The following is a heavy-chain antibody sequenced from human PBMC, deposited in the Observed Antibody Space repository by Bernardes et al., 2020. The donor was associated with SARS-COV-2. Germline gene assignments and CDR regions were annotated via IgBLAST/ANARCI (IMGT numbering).Heavy chain of an antibody. Sequence: GGSLRLSCAASGFTFSSYGMHWVRQAPGKGLEWVAVIWYDGSNKYYADSVKGRFTISRDNSKNTLYLQMNSLRAEDTAVYYCARGSLGWELPPDYWGQGTLVTVSS. CDR3: ARGSLGWELPPDY. V-gene: IGHV3-33*01. J-gene: IGHJ4*02. CDR1: GFTFSSYG. CDR2: IWYDGSNK. D-gene: IGHD1-26*01.